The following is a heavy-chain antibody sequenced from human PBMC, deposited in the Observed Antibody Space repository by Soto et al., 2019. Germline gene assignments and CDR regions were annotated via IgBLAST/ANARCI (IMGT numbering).Heavy chain of an antibody. CDR2: INPDNGNT. Sequence: GAAVNVTCTASGYTFTIYIMNWVRQAPGQRLEWMGWINPDNGNTKSSQKFQDRVIITRDTSASTAYMDLSSLRSEDTAVYYCARGIAAGQLDPWGQGTLVTVSS. V-gene: IGHV1-3*01. CDR3: ARGIAAGQLDP. CDR1: GYTFTIYI. D-gene: IGHD6-13*01. J-gene: IGHJ5*02.